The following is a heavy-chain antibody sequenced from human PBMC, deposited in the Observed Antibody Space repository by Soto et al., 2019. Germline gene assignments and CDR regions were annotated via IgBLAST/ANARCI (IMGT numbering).Heavy chain of an antibody. J-gene: IGHJ6*02. V-gene: IGHV5-51*01. CDR2: IYPNDSDT. CDR1: GYRFTTSW. CDR3: ARTESGYSYGFADV. D-gene: IGHD5-18*01. Sequence: GESLKISCRGAGYRFTTSWIGWVRQMPGKGLEWMGIIYPNDSDTRYSPSFQGQVTISADKSISTAYLQWSSLKASDTAMYYCARTESGYSYGFADVWGQGTTVTVSS.